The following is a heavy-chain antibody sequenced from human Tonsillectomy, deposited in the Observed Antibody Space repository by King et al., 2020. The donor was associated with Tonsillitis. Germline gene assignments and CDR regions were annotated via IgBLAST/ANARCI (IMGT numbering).Heavy chain of an antibody. Sequence: VQLVESGGGVVQPGRSLRLSCAASGFTFSSFAIHWVRQAPGKGLEWVAFISYDGNNKYYADSVKGRFTISRDNSKNTLFLQMNSLRTEDTAVYYCARDYDGVLGVDYWGQGTLVTVSS. CDR2: ISYDGNNK. CDR3: ARDYDGVLGVDY. V-gene: IGHV3-30-3*01. J-gene: IGHJ4*02. D-gene: IGHD3-3*01. CDR1: GFTFSSFA.